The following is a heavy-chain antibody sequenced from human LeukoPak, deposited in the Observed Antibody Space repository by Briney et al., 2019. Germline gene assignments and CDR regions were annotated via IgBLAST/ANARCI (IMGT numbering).Heavy chain of an antibody. J-gene: IGHJ5*02. Sequence: ASVKVSCKASGYTFTGYYIHWVRQAPGQGLEWMGWINPNSGGTNYAQKFQGRVTMTRDTSISTAYMELSRLRSDDTAVYYCARDYGDYSNWFDPGAREPWSPSPQ. CDR1: GYTFTGYY. D-gene: IGHD4-17*01. CDR2: INPNSGGT. CDR3: ARDYGDYSNWFDP. V-gene: IGHV1-2*02.